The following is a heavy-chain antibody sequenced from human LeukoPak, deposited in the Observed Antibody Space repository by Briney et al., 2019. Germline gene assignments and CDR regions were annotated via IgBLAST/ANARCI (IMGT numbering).Heavy chain of an antibody. J-gene: IGHJ4*02. CDR1: GDSISRYY. CDR3: APYDSDGGLFDY. V-gene: IGHV4-59*03. Sequence: SETLSLTCTVSGDSISRYYWSWIRQPPGKGLEWIGYIYYTGGTNYNPSLKSRVTMSVDTSKNQFSLKLSSVTAADTAVYYCAPYDSDGGLFDYWGQGTLVTVSS. CDR2: IYYTGGT. D-gene: IGHD3-22*01.